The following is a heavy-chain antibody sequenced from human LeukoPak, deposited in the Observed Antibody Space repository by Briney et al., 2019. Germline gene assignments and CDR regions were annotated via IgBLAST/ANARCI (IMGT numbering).Heavy chain of an antibody. D-gene: IGHD3-3*01. CDR3: AREQALPGVTISGVVVMCYFDN. CDR1: GGSFSDHS. J-gene: IGHJ4*02. Sequence: SETLSLTCGLYGGSFSDHSWSWIRQSPGKGLEWIGDINRRGTVNFNPSLKSRVLISLDTSRTQFSLRLDSLTAADTAVYYCAREQALPGVTISGVVVMCYFDNWGQGTLVIVSS. CDR2: INRRGTV. V-gene: IGHV4-34*01.